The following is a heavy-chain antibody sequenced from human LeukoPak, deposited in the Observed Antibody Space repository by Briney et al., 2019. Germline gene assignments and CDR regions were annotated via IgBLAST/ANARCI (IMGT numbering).Heavy chain of an antibody. V-gene: IGHV1-69*13. Sequence: SVKVSCKASGGTFSNYAINWVRQAPGQGLEWMGGIIPIFGTANYAQKFQGRVTITADESTSTAYMELSSLRSEDTAVYYCARSPVRVVPAAIDYYYYMDVWGKGTTVTVSS. D-gene: IGHD2-2*02. CDR3: ARSPVRVVPAAIDYYYYMDV. J-gene: IGHJ6*03. CDR1: GGTFSNYA. CDR2: IIPIFGTA.